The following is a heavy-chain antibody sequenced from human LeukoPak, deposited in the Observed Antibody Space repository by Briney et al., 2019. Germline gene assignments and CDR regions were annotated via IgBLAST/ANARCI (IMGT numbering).Heavy chain of an antibody. V-gene: IGHV5-51*01. CDR1: GYTFTSYW. CDR3: ARRPGYCSGGSCFDY. J-gene: IGHJ4*02. Sequence: KVSCKASGYTFTSYWIGWVRQMPGKGLEWMGIIYPGDSDTRYSPSFQGQVTISADKSISTAYLQWSSLKASDTAMYYCARRPGYCSGGSCFDYWGQGTLVTVSS. CDR2: IYPGDSDT. D-gene: IGHD2-15*01.